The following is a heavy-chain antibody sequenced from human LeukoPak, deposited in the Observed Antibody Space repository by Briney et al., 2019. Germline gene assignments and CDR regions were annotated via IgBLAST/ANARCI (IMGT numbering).Heavy chain of an antibody. D-gene: IGHD7-27*01. CDR3: ARGSQQVWGYHDY. V-gene: IGHV3-64*01. J-gene: IGHJ4*02. CDR2: INNDGTDI. Sequence: GGSLRLSCAASGFTLSSYAMSWVRQAPGKGLEYVSSINNDGTDIYYAKSVRGRFTISRDNSRNTLFLQMGSLRAEDMAVYYCARGSQQVWGYHDYWGQGTLVTVSS. CDR1: GFTLSSYA.